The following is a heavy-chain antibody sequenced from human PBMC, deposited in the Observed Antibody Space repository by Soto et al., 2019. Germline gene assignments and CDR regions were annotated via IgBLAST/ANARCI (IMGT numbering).Heavy chain of an antibody. Sequence: ASVKVSCKASGYTFTGYYMHWVRQAPGQGLEWMGWINPNSGGTKYVQRFQGRVTMTRDTSINTAYMELSRLRSDDTAVYHCARNLHIDYHILTGYTILDYWGQGTLVTVYS. V-gene: IGHV1-2*02. J-gene: IGHJ4*02. CDR3: ARNLHIDYHILTGYTILDY. CDR1: GYTFTGYY. D-gene: IGHD3-9*01. CDR2: INPNSGGT.